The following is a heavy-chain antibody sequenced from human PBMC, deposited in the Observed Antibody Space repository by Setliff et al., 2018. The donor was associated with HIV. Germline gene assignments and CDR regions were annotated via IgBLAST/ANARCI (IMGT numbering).Heavy chain of an antibody. CDR2: IYPGDSDI. Sequence: GESLKISCKASGYTFTNFWIGWVRQVPGKGREWMGNIYPGDSDIRYNPSFQGQVTISVDKSISTAYLQWSSLKASDTAIYYCARHEGRWLLYIGDYWGQGTLVTVSS. D-gene: IGHD1-26*01. CDR1: GYTFTNFW. J-gene: IGHJ4*02. V-gene: IGHV5-51*01. CDR3: ARHEGRWLLYIGDY.